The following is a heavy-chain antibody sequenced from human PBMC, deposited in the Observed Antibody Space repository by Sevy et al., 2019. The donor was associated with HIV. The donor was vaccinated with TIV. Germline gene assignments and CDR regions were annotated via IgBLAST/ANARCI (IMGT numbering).Heavy chain of an antibody. J-gene: IGHJ6*02. CDR1: GYTFTTYY. Sequence: ASAKVSCKASGYTFTTYYMHWVRQAPGQGLEWMGIINPSGGGTSYAKKFQGRVTMTRDTSTSTVYLELSSLRSEDTAVYYCTKDVVATPNYYSGMDVWGQGTTVTVSS. D-gene: IGHD2-15*01. CDR3: TKDVVATPNYYSGMDV. CDR2: INPSGGGT. V-gene: IGHV1-46*03.